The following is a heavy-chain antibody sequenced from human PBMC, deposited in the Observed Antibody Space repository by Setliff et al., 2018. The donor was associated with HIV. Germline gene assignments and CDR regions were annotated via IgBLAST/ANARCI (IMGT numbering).Heavy chain of an antibody. CDR1: GGSISRLY. CDR3: ARDTGHDSYGPYYSYGMDV. Sequence: SETLSLTCTVSGGSISRLYWTWIRQPPGKGLEWIGYISYNGKTDYNSSLKNRVTLSVDTSNNQFSLMMTSVTAADTAVYYCARDTGHDSYGPYYSYGMDVWGQGTTVTVSS. V-gene: IGHV4-59*11. J-gene: IGHJ6*02. D-gene: IGHD5-18*01. CDR2: ISYNGKT.